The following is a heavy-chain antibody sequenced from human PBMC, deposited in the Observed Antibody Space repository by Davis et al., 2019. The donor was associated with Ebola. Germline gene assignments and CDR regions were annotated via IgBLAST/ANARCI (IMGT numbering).Heavy chain of an antibody. Sequence: GESLKISCAASGLTFSSYAMSWVRQAPGKGLEWVSTISGSGDRTYHADSVKGRLTISRDNSKDTVFLQMNSLRAEDTAVYYCAKGTEGTGSTTGYDFWGQGTLVTVSS. CDR2: ISGSGDRT. V-gene: IGHV3-23*01. CDR1: GLTFSSYA. J-gene: IGHJ4*02. D-gene: IGHD1-1*01. CDR3: AKGTEGTGSTTGYDF.